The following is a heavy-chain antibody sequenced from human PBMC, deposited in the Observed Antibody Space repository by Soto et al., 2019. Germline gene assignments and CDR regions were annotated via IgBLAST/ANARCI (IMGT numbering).Heavy chain of an antibody. Sequence: SGGSLRLSCAASGFTFSSYSMNWVRQAPGKGLEWVSYISSSSSTIYYADSVKGRFTISRDNAKNSLYLQMNSLRDEDTAVYYCARDNCSGGSCYHYYYYYGMDVWGQGTTVTVSS. CDR3: ARDNCSGGSCYHYYYYYGMDV. D-gene: IGHD2-15*01. V-gene: IGHV3-48*02. CDR2: ISSSSSTI. J-gene: IGHJ6*02. CDR1: GFTFSSYS.